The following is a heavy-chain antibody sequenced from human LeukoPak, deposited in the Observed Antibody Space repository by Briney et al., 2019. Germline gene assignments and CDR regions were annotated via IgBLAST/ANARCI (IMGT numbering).Heavy chain of an antibody. CDR3: ARTGSRFLEGGYYYYYMDV. V-gene: IGHV4-59*01. J-gene: IGHJ6*03. CDR1: GGSISSYY. Sequence: SETLSLTCTVSGGSISSYYWSWIRQPPGKGLEWIGYIYYSGSTNYNPSLKSRVTISVDTSKNQFSLKLSSVTAAGTAVYYCARTGSRFLEGGYYYYYMDVWGKGTTVTVSS. D-gene: IGHD3-3*01. CDR2: IYYSGST.